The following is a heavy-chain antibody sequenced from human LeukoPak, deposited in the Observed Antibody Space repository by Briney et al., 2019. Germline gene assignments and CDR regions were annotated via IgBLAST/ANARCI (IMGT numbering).Heavy chain of an antibody. V-gene: IGHV1-69*13. CDR1: GGTFSSCA. J-gene: IGHJ4*02. CDR3: ASGSKQQLVPGLDY. Sequence: SVKVSCKASGGTFSSCAICWVRQAPGQWLELMGGIIPIFGTANYAQKFQGRVTITADESTSTAYMELSSLRSEDTAVYYCASGSKQQLVPGLDYWGQGTLVTVSS. CDR2: IIPIFGTA. D-gene: IGHD6-13*01.